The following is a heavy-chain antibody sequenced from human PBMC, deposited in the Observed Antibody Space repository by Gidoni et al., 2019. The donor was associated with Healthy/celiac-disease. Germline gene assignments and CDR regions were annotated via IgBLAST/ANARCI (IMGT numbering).Heavy chain of an antibody. D-gene: IGHD5-12*01. J-gene: IGHJ4*02. CDR3: ARDPDGYSFDY. V-gene: IGHV4-31*03. CDR2: IYYRGST. CDR1: GGSISSGGYY. Sequence: QVQLQESGPGLGKPSQTLSLPCTVAGGSISSGGYYWSWIRQHPGKGLEWIGYIYYRGSTYYNPSLKSRVTISVDTSKNQFSLKLSSVTAADTAVYYCARDPDGYSFDYWGQGTLVTVSS.